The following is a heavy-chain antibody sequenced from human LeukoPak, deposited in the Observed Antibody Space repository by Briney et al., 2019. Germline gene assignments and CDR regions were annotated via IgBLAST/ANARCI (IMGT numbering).Heavy chain of an antibody. V-gene: IGHV4-39*01. J-gene: IGHJ4*02. CDR1: GGSISSGGYY. CDR3: ARLHDFWSGYYPYFDY. CDR2: ISHSGNT. D-gene: IGHD3-3*01. Sequence: SETLSLTCTVSGGSISSGGYYWGWIRQPPGKGLEWIGTISHSGNTYYNPSLKSRVTISVDTSKNQFSLKLSSVTAADTAVYYCARLHDFWSGYYPYFDYWGQGSLVTVSS.